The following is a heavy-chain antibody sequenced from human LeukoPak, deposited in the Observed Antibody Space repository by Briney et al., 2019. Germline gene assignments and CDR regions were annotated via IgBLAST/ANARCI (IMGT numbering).Heavy chain of an antibody. V-gene: IGHV3-23*01. CDR3: AKDTRALLRLGYFDC. J-gene: IGHJ4*02. Sequence: GGSLRLSCAASGFTFSNYAMSWVRQAPGKGLEWVSAISGTGGNTYYADSVKGRFTIFRDNSRHTLYLQMNSLRAEDTAVYYCAKDTRALLRLGYFDCWGQGTLVTVSS. D-gene: IGHD1-26*01. CDR2: ISGTGGNT. CDR1: GFTFSNYA.